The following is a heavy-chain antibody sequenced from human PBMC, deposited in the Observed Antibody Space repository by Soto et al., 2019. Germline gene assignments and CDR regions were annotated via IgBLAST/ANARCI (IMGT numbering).Heavy chain of an antibody. Sequence: WRTLRLSCAASGFSFGSFAMAWVRQAAGKGLEWVSTITLSGATVYADSVKGRFIISRDNSKNTLYLQMHSLTVEDTGVYYCGKEPEVPGRGLDYWGQGSLVTVSS. J-gene: IGHJ4*02. CDR1: GFSFGSFA. CDR3: GKEPEVPGRGLDY. V-gene: IGHV3-23*01. CDR2: ITLSGAT.